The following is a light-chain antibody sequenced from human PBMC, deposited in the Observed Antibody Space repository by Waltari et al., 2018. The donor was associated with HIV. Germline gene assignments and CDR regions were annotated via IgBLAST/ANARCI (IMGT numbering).Light chain of an antibody. CDR1: QTVSTF. CDR2: GVS. V-gene: IGKV3-11*01. CDR3: QQRKYLYT. J-gene: IGKJ2*01. Sequence: EIVLTQSPATLSLSPGETATLSCRASQTVSTFLAWYQQKPGQSPRLLISGVSARAPGIPVRFSGSGSETDFTRTISGLEPDDFAVYFCQQRKYLYTFGQGTKVE.